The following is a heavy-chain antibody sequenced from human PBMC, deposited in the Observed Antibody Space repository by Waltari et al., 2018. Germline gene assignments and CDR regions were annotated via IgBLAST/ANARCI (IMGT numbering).Heavy chain of an antibody. CDR3: ARDSRITITYYYGMDV. D-gene: IGHD3-10*01. CDR2: IIPIFGTA. CDR1: GGPLSSSA. Sequence: QVQLVQSGAEVKKPGSSVKVSCKASGGPLSSSAISWGRPAPGQGLEWMGGIIPIFGTANYAQKFHGRVTITADESTSTAYMELSSLRSEDTAVYYWARDSRITITYYYGMDVWGQGTTVTVSS. V-gene: IGHV1-69*01. J-gene: IGHJ6*02.